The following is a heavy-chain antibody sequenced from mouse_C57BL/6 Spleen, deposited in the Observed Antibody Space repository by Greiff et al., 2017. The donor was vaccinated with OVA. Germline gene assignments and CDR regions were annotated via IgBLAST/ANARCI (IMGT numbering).Heavy chain of an antibody. CDR2: ISDGGSYT. CDR3: ARDDGYNGDFDY. D-gene: IGHD2-3*01. Sequence: EVKLMESGGGLVKPGGSLTLSCAASGFTFSSYAMSWVRQTPEKRLEWVATISDGGSYTYYPDNVKGRFTITRDNAKNNLYLQMSHLKSEDTAMYYCARDDGYNGDFDYWGQGTTLTVSS. CDR1: GFTFSSYA. V-gene: IGHV5-4*01. J-gene: IGHJ2*01.